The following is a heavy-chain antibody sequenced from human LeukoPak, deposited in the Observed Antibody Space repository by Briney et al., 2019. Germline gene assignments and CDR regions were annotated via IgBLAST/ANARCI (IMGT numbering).Heavy chain of an antibody. Sequence: GASVKVSCKASGYTFTSYYMHWVRQAPGQGLEWMGGIIPIFGTANYAQKFQGRVTITADESTSTAYMELSSLRSEDTAVYYCARDSLRSRPDAYYYGMDVWGQGTTVTVSS. V-gene: IGHV1-69*13. J-gene: IGHJ6*02. CDR1: GYTFTSYY. CDR3: ARDSLRSRPDAYYYGMDV. D-gene: IGHD4-17*01. CDR2: IIPIFGTA.